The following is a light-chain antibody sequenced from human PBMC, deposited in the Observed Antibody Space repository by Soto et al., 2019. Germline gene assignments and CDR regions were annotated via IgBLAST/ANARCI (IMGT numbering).Light chain of an antibody. Sequence: EIVLTQSPATLSLSPGERATLSCGASQSVSTNYLAWYQQKPGLAPRLLIYDASSRATGISDRFSGSGSGTDFTLTISSLQRDDFATYYCQQYNSYSRTFGQGTKVDIK. V-gene: IGKV3D-20*01. CDR2: DAS. CDR3: QQYNSYSRT. J-gene: IGKJ1*01. CDR1: QSVSTNY.